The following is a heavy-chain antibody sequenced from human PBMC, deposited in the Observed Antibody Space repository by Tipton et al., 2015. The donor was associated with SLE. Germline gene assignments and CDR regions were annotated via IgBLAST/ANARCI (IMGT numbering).Heavy chain of an antibody. J-gene: IGHJ6*02. D-gene: IGHD5-12*01. V-gene: IGHV3-53*05. Sequence: SLRLSCAASGFDVSSNYMTWVRQAPGKGLEWVSVIYSGDKIYYADSVKGRFTISRDNSNNTLYLQMNSLRAEDTAVYYCAKDIVATTPIYGMDVWGQGTTVTVSS. CDR2: IYSGDKI. CDR3: AKDIVATTPIYGMDV. CDR1: GFDVSSNY.